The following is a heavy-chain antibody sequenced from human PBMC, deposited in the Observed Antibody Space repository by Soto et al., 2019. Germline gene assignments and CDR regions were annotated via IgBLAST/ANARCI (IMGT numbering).Heavy chain of an antibody. CDR3: AHIVPPRVDAFDI. V-gene: IGHV2-5*02. CDR1: GFSLSTSGVG. Sequence: QITLKESGPTLVKPTQTLTLTCTFSGFSLSTSGVGVGWIRQPPGKALEWLALIYWDDDKRYSPSLKSRLTIPQDTSEYQVVLTMPNLDPVGPATYYCAHIVPPRVDAFDISGQGTMVTVSS. CDR2: IYWDDDK. J-gene: IGHJ3*02. D-gene: IGHD3-10*01.